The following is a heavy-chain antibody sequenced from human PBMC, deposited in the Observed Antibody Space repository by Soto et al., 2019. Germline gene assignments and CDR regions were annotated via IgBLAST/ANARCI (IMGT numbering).Heavy chain of an antibody. CDR2: IYNSGST. Sequence: SETLSLTCTVSGGSVSSNTYDWSWIRQPPGKGLEWIGYIYNSGSTDNNPSLKSRVTISVDTSKNQFSLKLSSVTAADTAVYYCARVRSAAGRDPLYYGMDVWGQGTTVTVSS. D-gene: IGHD6-13*01. V-gene: IGHV4-61*01. CDR3: ARVRSAAGRDPLYYGMDV. J-gene: IGHJ6*02. CDR1: GGSVSSNTYD.